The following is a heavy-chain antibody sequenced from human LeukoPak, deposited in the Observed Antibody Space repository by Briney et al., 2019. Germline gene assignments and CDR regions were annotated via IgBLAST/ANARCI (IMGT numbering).Heavy chain of an antibody. CDR3: ASTGGVVALYGMDV. Sequence: ASVKVSCKASGYTFPSYDYYWVRQAHRQGLEWVGRMNPNRCNTGYAQKFEGRVTMTRNTTISTAYMELSSLRSEDTAVYYCASTGGVVALYGMDVWGQGTTVTVSS. D-gene: IGHD3-22*01. CDR1: GYTFPSYD. J-gene: IGHJ6*02. V-gene: IGHV1-8*01. CDR2: MNPNRCNT.